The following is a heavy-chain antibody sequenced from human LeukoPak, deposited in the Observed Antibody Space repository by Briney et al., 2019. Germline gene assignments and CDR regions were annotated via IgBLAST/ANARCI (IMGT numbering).Heavy chain of an antibody. J-gene: IGHJ5*02. V-gene: IGHV3-53*01. CDR2: MYSGGST. D-gene: IGHD3-10*01. CDR3: ARVPNPGSGSGFDP. Sequence: PGGSLRLSCAASGFTVSSNYMSWVRQAPGKGLEWVSVMYSGGSTYYTDSVKGRFTISRDNSKNTLYLQMNSLRAEDTAVYYCARVPNPGSGSGFDPWGQGTLVTVSS. CDR1: GFTVSSNY.